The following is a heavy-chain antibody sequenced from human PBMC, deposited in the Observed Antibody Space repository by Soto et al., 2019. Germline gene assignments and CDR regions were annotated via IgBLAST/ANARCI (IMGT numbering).Heavy chain of an antibody. D-gene: IGHD1-1*01. V-gene: IGHV1-18*01. J-gene: IGHJ4*02. CDR2: ISAHNGNT. CDR3: ARGRYGDY. CDR1: GDGFTTYG. Sequence: QIHLVQSGAEVKKPGASVKVSCKGSGDGFTTYGITWVRQAPGQGLEWMAWISAHNGNTNYAQQLQGRVTVTRDTSTSTAYMELRSLRSDDTAVYYCARGRYGDYWGQGALVTVSS.